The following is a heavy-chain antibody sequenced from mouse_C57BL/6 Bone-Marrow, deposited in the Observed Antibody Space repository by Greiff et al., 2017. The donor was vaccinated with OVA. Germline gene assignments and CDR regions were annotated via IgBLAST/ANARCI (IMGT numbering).Heavy chain of an antibody. CDR1: GYTFTSYG. Sequence: QVQLQQSGAELARPGASVKLSCKASGYTFTSYGISWVKQRTGQGLEWIGEIYPRSGNTYYNEKFKGKATLTADKSSSTAYMELRSLTSEDSAVYFCAAANWVFDYWGQGTTLTVSS. CDR3: AAANWVFDY. CDR2: IYPRSGNT. V-gene: IGHV1-81*01. D-gene: IGHD4-1*01. J-gene: IGHJ2*01.